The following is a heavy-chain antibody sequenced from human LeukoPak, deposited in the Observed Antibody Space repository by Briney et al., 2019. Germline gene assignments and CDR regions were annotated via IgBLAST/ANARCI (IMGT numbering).Heavy chain of an antibody. CDR3: ARGGRRYDYVWGSYRRNHLDY. CDR1: GYSISSGYY. J-gene: IGHJ4*02. D-gene: IGHD3-16*02. V-gene: IGHV4-38-2*02. Sequence: PSETLSLTCTVSGYSISSGYYWGWIRQPPGKGLEWIGSIYHSGSTYYNPSLKSRVTISVDTSKNQFSLKLSSVTAADTAVYYCARGGRRYDYVWGSYRRNHLDYWGQGTLVTVSS. CDR2: IYHSGST.